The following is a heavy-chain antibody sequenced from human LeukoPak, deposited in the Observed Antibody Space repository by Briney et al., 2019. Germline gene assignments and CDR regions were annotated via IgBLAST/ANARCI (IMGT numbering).Heavy chain of an antibody. J-gene: IGHJ5*02. D-gene: IGHD6-19*01. CDR3: ASSYSSGRDNWFDP. CDR1: GYTFTGYY. Sequence: ASVKVSCKASGYTFTGYYMHWVRQAPGQGLEWMGWINPNSGGTNYAQKFQGWVTMTRDTSISTAYMELSRLRSDATAVYYCASSYSSGRDNWFDPWGQGTLVTVSS. CDR2: INPNSGGT. V-gene: IGHV1-2*04.